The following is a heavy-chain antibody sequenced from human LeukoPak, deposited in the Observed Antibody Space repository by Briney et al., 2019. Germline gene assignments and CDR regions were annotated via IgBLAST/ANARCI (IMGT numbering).Heavy chain of an antibody. CDR3: ARYNYDRGDY. J-gene: IGHJ4*02. CDR1: GYTFTGYY. D-gene: IGHD3-22*01. Sequence: ASVKVSCKASGYTFTGYYMHWVRQAPGQGREWMGWINPNSGGTNYAQKFQGRVTMTRNTSISTAYMELRSLRSDDTAVYYCARYNYDRGDYWGQGTLVTVSS. V-gene: IGHV1-2*02. CDR2: INPNSGGT.